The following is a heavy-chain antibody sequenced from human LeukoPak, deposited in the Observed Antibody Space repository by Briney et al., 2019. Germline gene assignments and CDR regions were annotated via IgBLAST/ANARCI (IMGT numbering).Heavy chain of an antibody. Sequence: ASVKVSCTASGHTFSNYYMHWVRQAPGQGIEWMGIIGPSGSTTYLQKFQGRVTMTRDTSTSSVYMELSSLRSDDTAVYYCAREYPNTLYFDQWGQGTLVSVSS. CDR1: GHTFSNYY. CDR3: AREYPNTLYFDQ. D-gene: IGHD1/OR15-1a*01. V-gene: IGHV1-46*01. CDR2: IGPSGST. J-gene: IGHJ4*02.